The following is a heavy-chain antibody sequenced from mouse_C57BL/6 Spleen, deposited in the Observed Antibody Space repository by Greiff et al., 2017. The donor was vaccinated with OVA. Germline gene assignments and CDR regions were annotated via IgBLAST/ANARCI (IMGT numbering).Heavy chain of an antibody. D-gene: IGHD1-1*01. CDR1: GFTFSSYG. CDR2: ISSGGSYT. J-gene: IGHJ1*03. Sequence: EVMLVESGGDLVKPGGSLKLSCAASGFTFSSYGMSWVRQTPDKRLEWVATISSGGSYTYYPDSVKGRFTISRDNAKNTLYLQMSSLKSEDTAMYYGARQIPITTVVARYFDVWGTGTTVTVSS. CDR3: ARQIPITTVVARYFDV. V-gene: IGHV5-6*02.